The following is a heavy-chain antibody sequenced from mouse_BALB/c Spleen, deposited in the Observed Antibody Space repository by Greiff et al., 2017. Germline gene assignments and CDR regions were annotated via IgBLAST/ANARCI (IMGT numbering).Heavy chain of an antibody. CDR1: GYSITSGYY. V-gene: IGHV3-6*02. J-gene: IGHJ4*01. CDR2: ISYDGSN. CDR3: ARGGLITTAMVDY. Sequence: VQLQQSGPGLVKPSQSLSLTCSVTGYSITSGYYWNWIRQFPGNKLEWMGYISYDGSNNYNPSLKDRISITRDTSKNQFFLKLNSVTTEDTATYYCARGGLITTAMVDYWGQGTSVTVSS. D-gene: IGHD1-2*01.